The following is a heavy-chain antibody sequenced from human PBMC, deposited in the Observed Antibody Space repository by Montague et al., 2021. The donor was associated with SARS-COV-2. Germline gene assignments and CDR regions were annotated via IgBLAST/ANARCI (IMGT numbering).Heavy chain of an antibody. D-gene: IGHD3-22*01. V-gene: IGHV2-5*01. CDR1: GFSLTTSGVG. CDR3: AHRPSDFYDSSWALFDF. Sequence: PALVKPTQTLTLTCTFSGFSLTTSGVGVGWIRQPPGKALEWLALIYWTDHKRYSPSLESRLTITKDTSKNQVVLTMTKMDPADTATYYCAHRPSDFYDSSWALFDFWGQGAVVTVSA. CDR2: IYWTDHK. J-gene: IGHJ4*02.